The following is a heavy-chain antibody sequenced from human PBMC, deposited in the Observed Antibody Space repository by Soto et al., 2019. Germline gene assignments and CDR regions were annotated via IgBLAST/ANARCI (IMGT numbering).Heavy chain of an antibody. CDR2: IIPILGIA. D-gene: IGHD7-27*01. V-gene: IGHV1-69*08. Sequence: QVQLVQSGAEVKKPGSSVKVSCKASGGTFCSYTISWVRQAPGQGLEWMGRIIPILGIANYAQKFQGRVTITADKSTSTAYMELSSLRSEDTAVYYSARDLGELGFRVGWGQGTLVTVSS. CDR3: ARDLGELGFRVG. CDR1: GGTFCSYT. J-gene: IGHJ4*02.